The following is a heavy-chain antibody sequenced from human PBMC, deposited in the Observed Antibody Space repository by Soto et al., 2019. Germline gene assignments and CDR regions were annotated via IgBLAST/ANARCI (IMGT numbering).Heavy chain of an antibody. CDR2: IYWDDDE. J-gene: IGHJ4*02. D-gene: IGHD1-26*01. V-gene: IGHV2-5*02. Sequence: SGPTLVNPTQTLTLTCTFSGFSLTTRGVGVGWIRQPPGKALEWLALIYWDDDEGYSPFLKSRLTITKDTSKNQVVLTMTNMDPMDTATYYCVRMISGSYFPYWGQGILVTVSS. CDR1: GFSLTTRGVG. CDR3: VRMISGSYFPY.